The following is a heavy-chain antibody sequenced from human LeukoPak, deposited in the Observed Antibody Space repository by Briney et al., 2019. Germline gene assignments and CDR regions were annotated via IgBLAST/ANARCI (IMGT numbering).Heavy chain of an antibody. D-gene: IGHD1-26*01. V-gene: IGHV3-33*01. CDR3: ARYSGSGYFDY. CDR2: IWYDGSNK. CDR1: GFTFSSYG. Sequence: GGSLRLSCAASGFTFSSYGMHWVRQAPGKGLEWVAVIWYDGSNKYYADSVKGRFTISRDNSKNTLYLQMNSLRAEDTAVYYCARYSGSGYFDYWGQGTLVTVSS. J-gene: IGHJ4*02.